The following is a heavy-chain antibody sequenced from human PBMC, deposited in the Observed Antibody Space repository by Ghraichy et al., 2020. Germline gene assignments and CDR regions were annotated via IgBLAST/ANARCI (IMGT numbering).Heavy chain of an antibody. Sequence: ASVKVSCKASGYKFIGYYIQWVRQAPGHGLEWLGWIDPNGGGAHLPQTFQGRVTLTSDSSSDTAYLEVNRLRSDDTAVYYCARSAAVGGSVDWGQGTLVTVSS. CDR2: IDPNGGGA. V-gene: IGHV1-2*02. CDR1: GYKFIGYY. J-gene: IGHJ4*02. CDR3: ARSAAVGGSVD. D-gene: IGHD6-19*01.